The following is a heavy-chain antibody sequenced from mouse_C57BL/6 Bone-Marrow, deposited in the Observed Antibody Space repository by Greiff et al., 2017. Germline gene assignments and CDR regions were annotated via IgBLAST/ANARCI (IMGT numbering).Heavy chain of an antibody. D-gene: IGHD2-5*01. Sequence: EVQLVESGPGLAKPSQTLSLTCSVSGYSITSDYWNWIRQFPGNKLEYMGYISYSGSTYYNKSLKSRNSITRDTSKNQYYLQLNSVTTEDTSTYYCARWRYSNYSFDYWGQGTTLTVSS. V-gene: IGHV3-8*01. J-gene: IGHJ2*01. CDR2: ISYSGST. CDR1: GYSITSDY. CDR3: ARWRYSNYSFDY.